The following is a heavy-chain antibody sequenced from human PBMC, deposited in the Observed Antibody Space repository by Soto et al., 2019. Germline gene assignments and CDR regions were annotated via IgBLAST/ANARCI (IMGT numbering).Heavy chain of an antibody. Sequence: QVHLVQSGAEVKEPGASVKVSCKASGYTFPTYSMHWVRQAPGQSLEWMGGISAANGNTKYSQKFQGRVTITRDTSANTAYMELSRLRSEDTAVYYCARDGKYCANSVCFINWFDPWGQGTLVTVSS. CDR3: ARDGKYCANSVCFINWFDP. CDR1: GYTFPTYS. CDR2: ISAANGNT. D-gene: IGHD2-8*01. V-gene: IGHV1-3*01. J-gene: IGHJ5*02.